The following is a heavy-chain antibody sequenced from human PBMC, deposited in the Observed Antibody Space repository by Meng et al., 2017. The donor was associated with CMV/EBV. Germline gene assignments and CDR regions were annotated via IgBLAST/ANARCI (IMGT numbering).Heavy chain of an antibody. Sequence: LEAPGPLLWTPPPTLSFTCTVCGGSISSGDYYWSWIRQPPGKGLEWIGYIYYSGSTYYNPSLKSRVTISVDTSKNQFSLKLSSVTAADTAVYYCARVTSRVAGAFDYWGQGTLVTVSS. J-gene: IGHJ4*02. V-gene: IGHV4-30-4*08. CDR3: ARVTSRVAGAFDY. CDR2: IYYSGST. CDR1: GGSISSGDYY. D-gene: IGHD1-14*01.